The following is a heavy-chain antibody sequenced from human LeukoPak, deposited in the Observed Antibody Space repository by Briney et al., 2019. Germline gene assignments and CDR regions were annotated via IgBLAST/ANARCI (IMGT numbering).Heavy chain of an antibody. CDR1: GGSISGSSYY. Sequence: SETLSLTCTVSGGSISGSSYYWGWIRQPPGKGLEWIGSIYYSGTTYYNPSLKSRVTISADKSKNQFSLRLNSVTAADTAVYYCARGYCSGGSCYSGGGFDIWGQGTM. CDR2: IYYSGTT. V-gene: IGHV4-39*07. CDR3: ARGYCSGGSCYSGGGFDI. D-gene: IGHD2-15*01. J-gene: IGHJ3*02.